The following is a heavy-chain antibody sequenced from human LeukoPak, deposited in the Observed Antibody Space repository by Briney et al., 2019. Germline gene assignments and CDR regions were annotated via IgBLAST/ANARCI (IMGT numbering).Heavy chain of an antibody. D-gene: IGHD3-22*01. V-gene: IGHV3-7*01. J-gene: IGHJ4*02. CDR3: ARDGDATSGSFDY. Sequence: GGSLRLSCAASGFTFNTYWMSWVRQAPGKGLEWVANIKQDGSEKNYVDSVKGRFTISRDNARNSLYLQMKSLRGEDTVVYYCARDGDATSGSFDYWGQGTLVTVSS. CDR2: IKQDGSEK. CDR1: GFTFNTYW.